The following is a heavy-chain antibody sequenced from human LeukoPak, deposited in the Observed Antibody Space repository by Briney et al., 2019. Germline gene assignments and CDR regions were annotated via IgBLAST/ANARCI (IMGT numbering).Heavy chain of an antibody. V-gene: IGHV3-30-3*01. D-gene: IGHD3-16*02. CDR1: GFTFSSYA. J-gene: IGHJ4*02. CDR3: ARALGLIDSY. Sequence: PGGSLRLSCAASGFTFSSYAMHWVRQAPGKGLEWVAVISYDGSNKYYADSVKGRFTLSRDNAKNSVYLQMNSLRAEDTAVYYCARALGLIDSYWGQGTLVTVSS. CDR2: ISYDGSNK.